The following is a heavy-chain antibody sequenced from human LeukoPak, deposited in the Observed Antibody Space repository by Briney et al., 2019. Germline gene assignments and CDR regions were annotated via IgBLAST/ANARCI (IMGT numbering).Heavy chain of an antibody. D-gene: IGHD6-25*01. Sequence: ASVKVSCKASEYTFTTYDINWVRQATGQGLEWMGWMNPKSGNTGYAQKFQGRVTMTRNTSISTAYMELSSLRSEDTAVYYCARRNSAQRPPRIMDVWGQGTTVTVSS. CDR2: MNPKSGNT. CDR1: EYTFTTYD. V-gene: IGHV1-8*01. J-gene: IGHJ6*02. CDR3: ARRNSAQRPPRIMDV.